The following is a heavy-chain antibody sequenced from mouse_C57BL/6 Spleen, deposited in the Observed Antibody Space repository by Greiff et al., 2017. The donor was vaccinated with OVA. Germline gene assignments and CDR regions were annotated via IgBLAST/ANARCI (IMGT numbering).Heavy chain of an antibody. Sequence: QVQLQQPGTELVKPGASVKLSCKASGYTFTSYWMHWVKQRPGQGLEWIGNINPSNGGTNYNEKFKSKATLTVDKSSSTAYMQLSSLTSEDSAVYYCARGRGGSSLYWYFDVWGTGTTVTVSS. J-gene: IGHJ1*03. CDR2: INPSNGGT. CDR1: GYTFTSYW. CDR3: ARGRGGSSLYWYFDV. D-gene: IGHD1-1*01. V-gene: IGHV1-53*01.